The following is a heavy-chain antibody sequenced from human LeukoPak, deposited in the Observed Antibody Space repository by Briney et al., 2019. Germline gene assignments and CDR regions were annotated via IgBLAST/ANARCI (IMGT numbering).Heavy chain of an antibody. CDR3: TRAYSSSWYPPFDY. D-gene: IGHD6-13*01. CDR2: IRSKAYGGTT. Sequence: GGSLRLSCTASGFTFGDYAMSRVRQAPGKGLEWVGFIRSKAYGGTTEYAASVKGRFTISRDDSKSIAYLQMNSLKTEDTAVYYCTRAYSSSWYPPFDYWGQGTLVTVSS. V-gene: IGHV3-49*04. J-gene: IGHJ4*02. CDR1: GFTFGDYA.